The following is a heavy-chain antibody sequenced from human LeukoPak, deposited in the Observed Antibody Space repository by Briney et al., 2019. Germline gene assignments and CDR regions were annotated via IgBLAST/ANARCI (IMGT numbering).Heavy chain of an antibody. CDR2: IYYSGST. J-gene: IGHJ4*02. D-gene: IGHD3-10*01. Sequence: PSETLSLTCTVSGGSISSYYWSWIRQPPGKGLEWIGYIYYSGSTNYNPSLKSRVTISVDTSKNQLSLKLSSVTAADTAVYYCAREPYYRPYADYWGQGTLVTVSS. CDR1: GGSISSYY. CDR3: AREPYYRPYADY. V-gene: IGHV4-59*12.